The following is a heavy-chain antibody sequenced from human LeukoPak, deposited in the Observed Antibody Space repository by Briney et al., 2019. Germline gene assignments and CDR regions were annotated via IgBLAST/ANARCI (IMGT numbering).Heavy chain of an antibody. CDR1: GASISSYY. V-gene: IGHV4-4*07. Sequence: PSETLSLTCTVSGASISSYYWSWIRQPAGKGLEWIGRIYTSGSTNYNPSLESRVTMSVDTSKNQFSLKLTSVTAADTAVYYCAREYCSSSSCFHYSYYYFMDVWGKGTKVTVSS. D-gene: IGHD2-2*01. CDR3: AREYCSSSSCFHYSYYYFMDV. J-gene: IGHJ6*04. CDR2: IYTSGST.